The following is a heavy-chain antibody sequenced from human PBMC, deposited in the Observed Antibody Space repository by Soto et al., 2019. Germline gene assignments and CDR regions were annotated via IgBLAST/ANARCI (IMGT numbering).Heavy chain of an antibody. CDR1: GGSITSSSHF. CDR2: IYFTGNT. D-gene: IGHD3-9*01. V-gene: IGHV4-39*01. CDR3: ARQTFTIDSASYGRSNWFDP. J-gene: IGHJ5*01. Sequence: SSETLSLTCSASGGSITSSSHFWGWVRQPPGKGLEWIGTIYFTGNTYYTPSLKRRLTMSIDTSKNEFSLRLNSVTAADTAVYYCARQTFTIDSASYGRSNWFDPWGPGTLVTVSS.